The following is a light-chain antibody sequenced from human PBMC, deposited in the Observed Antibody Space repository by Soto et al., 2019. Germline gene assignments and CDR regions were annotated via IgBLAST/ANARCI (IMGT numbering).Light chain of an antibody. Sequence: DIQMTQSPSTLSASVGCRVTITCRASQSISSWLAWYQQKPGKAPKLLIYDASSLESGVPSRFSGSGSATEFTLTISSLQPDDFATYYCQQYNNYWTFGQGTKVDIK. CDR3: QQYNNYWT. V-gene: IGKV1-5*01. J-gene: IGKJ1*01. CDR2: DAS. CDR1: QSISSW.